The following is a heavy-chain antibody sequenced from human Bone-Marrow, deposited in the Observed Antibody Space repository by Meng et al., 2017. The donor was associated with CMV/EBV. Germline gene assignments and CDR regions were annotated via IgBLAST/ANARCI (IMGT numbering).Heavy chain of an antibody. J-gene: IGHJ5*02. CDR3: TTLLPSRIQLLA. V-gene: IGHV3-15*01. CDR1: GFTFSNAW. Sequence: GESLKIACAASGFTFSNAWMSWVRQAPGKGLEWVGRIKSKTDGGTTDYAAPVKGRFTISRDDSKNTLYLQMNSLKTEDTAVYYCTTLLPSRIQLLAWGQGTLVTVDS. D-gene: IGHD5-18*01. CDR2: IKSKTDGGTT.